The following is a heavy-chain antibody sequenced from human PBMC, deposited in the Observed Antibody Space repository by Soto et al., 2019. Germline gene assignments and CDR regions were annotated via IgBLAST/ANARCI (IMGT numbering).Heavy chain of an antibody. CDR1: GDSISSGNKY. Sequence: PSETLSLTCTVSGDSISSGNKYWSRIRQAPGKGLEWIGYIFSSGTTYYNPSLKSRLTMSLDTSQNQFSLRLASVTDADSAVYYCARVPSPFDYYYAMDVWGQGTTVTVSS. CDR2: IFSSGTT. V-gene: IGHV4-30-4*01. D-gene: IGHD3-16*01. J-gene: IGHJ6*02. CDR3: ARVPSPFDYYYAMDV.